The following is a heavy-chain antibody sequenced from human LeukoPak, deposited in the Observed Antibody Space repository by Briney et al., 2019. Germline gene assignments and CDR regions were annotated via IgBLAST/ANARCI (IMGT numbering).Heavy chain of an antibody. V-gene: IGHV3-48*03. CDR2: ISSSGSTI. CDR1: GFTFSSYE. CDR3: ARTLRYFDWFDAFDI. J-gene: IGHJ3*02. Sequence: GGSLRLSCAASGFTFSSYEMNWVRQAPGKGLEWVSYISSSGSTIYYADSVKGRFTISRDNAKNSLYLQMNSLRAEDTAVYYCARTLRYFDWFDAFDIWGQGTMVTVSS. D-gene: IGHD3-9*01.